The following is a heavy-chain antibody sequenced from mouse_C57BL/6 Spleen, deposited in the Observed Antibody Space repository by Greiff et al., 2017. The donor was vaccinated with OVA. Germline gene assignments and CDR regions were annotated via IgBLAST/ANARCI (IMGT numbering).Heavy chain of an antibody. D-gene: IGHD1-1*01. J-gene: IGHJ3*01. CDR3: ARDEDRGYYGSSWFAY. CDR1: GYTFTEYT. Sequence: QVQLQQSGAELVKPGASVKLSCKASGYTFTEYTIHWVKQRSGQGLEWIGWFYPGSGSIKYNEKFKDKATLTADKSSSTVYMELSRLTSEDSAVYFCARDEDRGYYGSSWFAYWGQGTLVTVSA. V-gene: IGHV1-62-2*01. CDR2: FYPGSGSI.